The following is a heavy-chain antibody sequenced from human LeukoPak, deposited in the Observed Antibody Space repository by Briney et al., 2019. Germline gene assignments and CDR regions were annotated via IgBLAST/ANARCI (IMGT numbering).Heavy chain of an antibody. CDR3: ARDSYSVVGKYDSSGYYGDS. V-gene: IGHV3-30*03. J-gene: IGHJ4*02. CDR2: ISYDGSVQ. D-gene: IGHD3-22*01. Sequence: GGSLRLSCVASGFTFSSYWMSWVRQAPGKGLEWVATISYDGSVQYYPDSVKGRFTISRDNSKNTLYLQMNSLRPEDTAVYYCARDSYSVVGKYDSSGYYGDSWGQGTLVTVSS. CDR1: GFTFSSYW.